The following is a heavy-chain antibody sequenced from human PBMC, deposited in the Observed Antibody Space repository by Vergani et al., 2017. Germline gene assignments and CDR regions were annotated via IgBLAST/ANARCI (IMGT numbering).Heavy chain of an antibody. D-gene: IGHD3-22*01. CDR1: VGTFSSYA. J-gene: IGHJ4*02. V-gene: IGHV1-69*01. CDR2: IITIFGTA. CDR3: ASMYYYDSIGSNYFDY. Sequence: QVQLVQSGAEVKKPGCSVKVSCKASVGTFSSYAISWVRQAPGQGLEWMGGIITIFGTANYAHKFQGRVTITTDESTCTAYMELSSLRPEDTAVYYCASMYYYDSIGSNYFDYWGQGLLVTVSS.